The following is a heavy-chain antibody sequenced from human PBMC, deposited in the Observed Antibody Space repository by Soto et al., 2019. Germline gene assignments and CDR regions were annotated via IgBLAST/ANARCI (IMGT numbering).Heavy chain of an antibody. D-gene: IGHD1-26*01. CDR1: GYSFTSYC. CDR3: AREELSGDYYYYGMDV. V-gene: IGHV5-10-1*01. J-gene: IGHJ6*02. CDR2: IDPSDSYT. Sequence: GESLKISCKGSGYSFTSYCISWVRQMPGKGLEWMGRIDPSDSYTNYSPSFQGHVTISADKSISTAYLQWSSLKASDTAMYYCAREELSGDYYYYGMDVWGQGTTVTVSS.